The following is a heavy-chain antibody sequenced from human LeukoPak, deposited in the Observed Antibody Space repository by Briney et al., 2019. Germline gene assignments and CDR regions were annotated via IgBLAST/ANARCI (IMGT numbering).Heavy chain of an antibody. J-gene: IGHJ4*02. D-gene: IGHD1-26*01. Sequence: GGSLTLSCAASGFTFSSYWMSWVRQAPGKGLEWVANIQQDGSEKYYVDSVKGRFTISRDNAKNSLYLQMNSLRAEDTAVYYCARDKVVGATYFDYWGQGTLVTVSS. CDR3: ARDKVVGATYFDY. V-gene: IGHV3-7*01. CDR1: GFTFSSYW. CDR2: IQQDGSEK.